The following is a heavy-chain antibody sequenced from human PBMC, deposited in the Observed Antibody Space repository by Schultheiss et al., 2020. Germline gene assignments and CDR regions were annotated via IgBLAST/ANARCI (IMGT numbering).Heavy chain of an antibody. J-gene: IGHJ4*02. CDR3: AKECLGSGGSCYFSY. CDR2: ISGSDGST. Sequence: GGSLRLSCTASGFTFGDYAMSWVRQAPGKGLEWVSSISGSDGSTYYADSVKGRFTISRDNSKNTLYLQMNSLRAEDTAVYYCAKECLGSGGSCYFSYWGQGTLVTVAS. V-gene: IGHV3-23*01. CDR1: GFTFGDYA. D-gene: IGHD2-15*01.